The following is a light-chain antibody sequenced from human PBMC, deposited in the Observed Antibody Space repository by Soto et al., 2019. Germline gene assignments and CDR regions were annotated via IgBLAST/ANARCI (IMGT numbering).Light chain of an antibody. J-gene: IGLJ1*01. CDR3: AAWDDSLSGLV. CDR1: RSNIGSNT. CDR2: NNN. Sequence: QSVLTQPPSASGTPGQRVTISCSGSRSNIGSNTVNWYQQLPGTAPKLLIYNNNQRPSGVPDRFSGSKSGTSASLAISGLQSEDEADYYCAAWDDSLSGLVFGTGTKLTVL. V-gene: IGLV1-44*01.